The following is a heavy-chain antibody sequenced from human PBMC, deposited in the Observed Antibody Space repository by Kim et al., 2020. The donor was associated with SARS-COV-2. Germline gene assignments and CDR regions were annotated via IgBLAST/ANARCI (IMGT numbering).Heavy chain of an antibody. D-gene: IGHD6-6*01. CDR2: IKQDGSEK. CDR3: AREGLYSSSPGGGYYYYGMDV. CDR1: GFTFSSYW. V-gene: IGHV3-7*03. Sequence: GGSLRLSCAASGFTFSSYWMSWVRQAPGKGLEWVANIKQDGSEKYYVDSVKGRFTISRDNAKNSLYLQMNSLRAEDTAVYYCAREGLYSSSPGGGYYYYGMDVWGQGTTVTVSS. J-gene: IGHJ6*02.